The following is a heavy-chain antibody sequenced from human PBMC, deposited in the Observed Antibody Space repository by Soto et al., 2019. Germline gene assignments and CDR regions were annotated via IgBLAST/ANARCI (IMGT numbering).Heavy chain of an antibody. CDR2: ISGSGGST. Sequence: PGXSLRLSCAASGFTFSSYAMSCVRQAPWKGLEWVSAISGSGGSTYYADSVKGRSTISRDNSKNTLYLQMNSLRAEDTAVYYCAKDKDYADYWGQGTLVTVSS. CDR1: GFTFSSYA. D-gene: IGHD4-17*01. CDR3: AKDKDYADY. J-gene: IGHJ4*02. V-gene: IGHV3-23*01.